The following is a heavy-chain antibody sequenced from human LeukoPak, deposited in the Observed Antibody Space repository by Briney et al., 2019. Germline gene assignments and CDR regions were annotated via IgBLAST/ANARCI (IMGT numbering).Heavy chain of an antibody. CDR1: GFTVSSNY. V-gene: IGHV3-23*01. CDR2: LSGSGGST. D-gene: IGHD6-19*01. J-gene: IGHJ4*02. CDR3: ARQTSGWSSAFDS. Sequence: QAGGSLRLSCAASGFTVSSNYMSWVRQAPGKGLEWVSGLSGSGGSTSYADSVKGRFTISRDNSKNTLYLQMNSLRAEDTALYYCARQTSGWSSAFDSWGQGTLVTVSS.